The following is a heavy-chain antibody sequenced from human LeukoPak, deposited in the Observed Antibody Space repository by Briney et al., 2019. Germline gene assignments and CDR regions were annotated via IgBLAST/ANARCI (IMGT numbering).Heavy chain of an antibody. D-gene: IGHD5-18*01. J-gene: IGHJ4*02. CDR2: ISTNGGST. CDR3: TRDPDTSSKVDY. Sequence: HSGGSLRLSCEASGFTFSSYAMSWVRQAPGKGLEWVSGISTNGGSTSYADSVKGRLTISRDNPRNMLYMEMNSLRAEDTAVYYCTRDPDTSSKVDYWGQGTRVTVSS. V-gene: IGHV3-23*01. CDR1: GFTFSSYA.